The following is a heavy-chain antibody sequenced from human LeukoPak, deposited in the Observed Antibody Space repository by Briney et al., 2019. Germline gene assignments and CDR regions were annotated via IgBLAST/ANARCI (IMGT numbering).Heavy chain of an antibody. V-gene: IGHV3-23*01. CDR1: GFTFSSYA. CDR3: AKVIDSYGQGDI. Sequence: GGSLRLSCIASGFTFSSYAMTWVRQAPGKGLEWVSGISISGASTYYADSVKGRFTISRDNSKNTLYLQMNSLRAEDTAVYYCAKVIDSYGQGDIWGQGTMVTASS. CDR2: ISISGAST. D-gene: IGHD5-18*01. J-gene: IGHJ3*02.